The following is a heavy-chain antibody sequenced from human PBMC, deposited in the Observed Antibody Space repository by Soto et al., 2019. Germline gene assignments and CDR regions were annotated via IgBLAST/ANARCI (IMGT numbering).Heavy chain of an antibody. Sequence: GGSLRLSCAASGFTFSSYWMSWVRQAPGKGLEWVANIKQDGSEKYYVDSVKGRFTISRDNSKNTLYLQMNSLRAEDTAVYYCAKTTTYSSRWYPNWGQGTLVTVSS. D-gene: IGHD6-13*01. CDR2: IKQDGSEK. CDR3: AKTTTYSSRWYPN. V-gene: IGHV3-7*03. J-gene: IGHJ4*02. CDR1: GFTFSSYW.